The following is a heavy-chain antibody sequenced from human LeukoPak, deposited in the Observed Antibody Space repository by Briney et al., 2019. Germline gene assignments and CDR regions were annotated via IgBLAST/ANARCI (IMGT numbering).Heavy chain of an antibody. CDR2: ISVTGDIT. D-gene: IGHD6-19*01. J-gene: IGHJ4*02. V-gene: IGHV3-23*01. CDR1: GFTFSSYA. CDR3: ARDQERNAVAGTLGY. Sequence: LAGGSLRLSCAASGFTFSSYAMSWLRQAPQKGLEWASGISVTGDITYYADSVKGRFTISRDNAKNSLYLQMNSLRAEDTAVYYCARDQERNAVAGTLGYWGQGTLVTVSS.